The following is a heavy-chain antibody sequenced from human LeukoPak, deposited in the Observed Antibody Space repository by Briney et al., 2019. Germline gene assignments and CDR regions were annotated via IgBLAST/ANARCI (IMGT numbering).Heavy chain of an antibody. CDR2: IYYSGSP. V-gene: IGHV4-59*01. Sequence: SETLSLTCTVSGGPISSYYWSWIRQPPGEGLEWIGYIYYSGSPNYNPSLKSRVTISVDTSKNQFSLKLSSVTAADTAVYYCARDSRYCSSTSCYTDYYYYGMDVWGQGTTVTVSS. CDR1: GGPISSYY. D-gene: IGHD2-2*02. J-gene: IGHJ6*02. CDR3: ARDSRYCSSTSCYTDYYYYGMDV.